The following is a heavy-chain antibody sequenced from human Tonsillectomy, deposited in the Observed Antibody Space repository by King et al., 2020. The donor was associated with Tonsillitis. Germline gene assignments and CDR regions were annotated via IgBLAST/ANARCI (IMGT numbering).Heavy chain of an antibody. D-gene: IGHD6-6*01. J-gene: IGHJ6*03. CDR1: GYSFTTYA. V-gene: IGHV1-3*01. CDR3: ARGGVQHYMDV. CDR2: INADDGNT. Sequence: QLVQSGTEVKKPGASVKVSCKASGYSFTTYAIHWVRQAPGQRLEWMAWINADDGNTKYSQKVQGRVTITRDTSASTAYMELSSLRFEDTAVYYCARGGVQHYMDVWGKGTTVIVSS.